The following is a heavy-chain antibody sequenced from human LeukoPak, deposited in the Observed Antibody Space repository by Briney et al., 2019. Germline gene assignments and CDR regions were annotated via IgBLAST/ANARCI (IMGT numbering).Heavy chain of an antibody. Sequence: SVRVSCKASGGTFSSYAISWVRQAPGQGLEWMGRIIPILGIANYAQKFQGRVTITADKSTSTAYMELSSLRSEDTAVYYCARGAGAVPRLGSFWSGYHFDYWGQGTLVTVSS. CDR1: GGTFSSYA. V-gene: IGHV1-69*04. CDR2: IIPILGIA. CDR3: ARGAGAVPRLGSFWSGYHFDY. J-gene: IGHJ4*02. D-gene: IGHD3-3*01.